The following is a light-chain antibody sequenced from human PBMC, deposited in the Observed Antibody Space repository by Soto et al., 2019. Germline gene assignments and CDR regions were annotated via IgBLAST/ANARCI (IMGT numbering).Light chain of an antibody. V-gene: IGKV3-20*01. CDR1: QSVTSSY. CDR3: QQYGSSPQT. CDR2: GAS. J-gene: IGKJ1*01. Sequence: EIVLTQSPGTLSLSPGERATLSCRASQSVTSSYLVWYQQKPGQAPRLLIYGASTRATGTPDRFSGSGSGTDFTLTISRLEPEDFAVYYGQQYGSSPQTFGQGTKVEVK.